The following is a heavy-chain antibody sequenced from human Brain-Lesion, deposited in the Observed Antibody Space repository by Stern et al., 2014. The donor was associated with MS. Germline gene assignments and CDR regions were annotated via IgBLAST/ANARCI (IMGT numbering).Heavy chain of an antibody. CDR3: AKHLAERPFDY. Sequence: VHLVESGGGLVQPGGSLRLSCAASGFTYTDYWMRWVRQAPGKGPEWVAVISNDGNHKYYAGSVKDRFTISRDNSKNTLYLQMNSLRVEDTAVYYCAKHLAERPFDYWGQGTLVTVSP. V-gene: IGHV3-30*18. CDR1: GFTYTDYW. D-gene: IGHD1-1*01. J-gene: IGHJ4*02. CDR2: ISNDGNHK.